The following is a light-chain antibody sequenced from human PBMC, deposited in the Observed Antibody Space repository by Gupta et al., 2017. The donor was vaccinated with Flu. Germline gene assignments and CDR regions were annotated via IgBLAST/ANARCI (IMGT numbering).Light chain of an antibody. CDR1: SSNVGGYNY. Sequence: QSALTQPAAASGSPGQSITISCTGTSSNVGGYNYVSWYQQLPGQAPKLLLHEVPNRPSGVSKRFSGSKSGNTASLTISGLQAEDEADYYRSSFTNSLTWVFGGGTTLTVL. CDR2: EVP. V-gene: IGLV2-14*01. CDR3: SSFTNSLTWV. J-gene: IGLJ3*02.